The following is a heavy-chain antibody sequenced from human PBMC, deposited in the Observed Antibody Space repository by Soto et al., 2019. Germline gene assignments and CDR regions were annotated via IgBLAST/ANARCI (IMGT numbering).Heavy chain of an antibody. CDR3: SRGPRSGWDNVWFDP. J-gene: IGHJ5*02. D-gene: IGHD6-19*01. CDR2: ISYDGSNK. Sequence: QVQLVESGGGVVQPGRSLRLSCAASGFTFSSYAMHWVRQAPGKGLGWVAVISYDGSNKYYADSVKGRFTISRDNSKNTLYLQMNSLRAEDTAVYYCSRGPRSGWDNVWFDPWGQGTLVTVSS. V-gene: IGHV3-30-3*01. CDR1: GFTFSSYA.